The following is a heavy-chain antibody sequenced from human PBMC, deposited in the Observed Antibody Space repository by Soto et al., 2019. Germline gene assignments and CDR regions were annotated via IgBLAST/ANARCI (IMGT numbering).Heavy chain of an antibody. Sequence: GGSLRLSCAASGFTFSSYAMSWVRQAPGKGLEWVSAISGSGGSTYYADSVKGRFTISRDNSKNTLYLQMNSLRAEDTAVYYCAKDRNFVVVIISVFAYWGQGTLVTGS. J-gene: IGHJ4*02. D-gene: IGHD3-3*01. V-gene: IGHV3-23*01. CDR2: ISGSGGST. CDR3: AKDRNFVVVIISVFAY. CDR1: GFTFSSYA.